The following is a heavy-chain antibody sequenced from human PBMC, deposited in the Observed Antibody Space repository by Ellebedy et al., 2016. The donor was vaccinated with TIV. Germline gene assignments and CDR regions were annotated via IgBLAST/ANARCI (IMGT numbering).Heavy chain of an antibody. CDR3: ASATVTSGGPYNWFDP. CDR2: ISPYRGNT. V-gene: IGHV1-18*01. D-gene: IGHD4-11*01. CDR1: GYTFPNYG. J-gene: IGHJ5*02. Sequence: ASVKVSXXASGYTFPNYGINWLRQAPGQGLEWMGWISPYRGNTDFAPKFQGRVTMTTETSTNTAYMELRSLTPDDTATYFCASATVTSGGPYNWFDPWGQGTLDAVSS.